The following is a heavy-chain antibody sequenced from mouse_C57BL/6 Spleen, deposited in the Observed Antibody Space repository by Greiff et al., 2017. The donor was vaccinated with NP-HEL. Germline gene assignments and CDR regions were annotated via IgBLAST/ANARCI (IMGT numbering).Heavy chain of an antibody. Sequence: EVQLVESGGGLVKPGGSLKLSCAASGFTFSSYAMSWVRQTPEKRLEWVATISDGGSYTYYPDNVKGRFTISRDNAKNNLYLQMSHLKSEDTAMYYCARGVWLLLDYFDYWGQGTTLTVSS. V-gene: IGHV5-4*01. D-gene: IGHD2-3*01. J-gene: IGHJ2*01. CDR1: GFTFSSYA. CDR3: ARGVWLLLDYFDY. CDR2: ISDGGSYT.